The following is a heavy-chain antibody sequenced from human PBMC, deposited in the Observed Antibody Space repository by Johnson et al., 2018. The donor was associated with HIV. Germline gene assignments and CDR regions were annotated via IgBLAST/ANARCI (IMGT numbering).Heavy chain of an antibody. CDR1: GFTFSSYA. J-gene: IGHJ3*02. V-gene: IGHV3-30*14. CDR3: AKDPGRRDPHAFDI. CDR2: ISFDGSKK. D-gene: IGHD2-15*01. Sequence: QVQLVESGGGVVQPGRSLRLSCAASGFTFSSYAMHWVRQAPGKGLEWVAVISFDGSKKYYADSVKGRFTISRDNSKNTLYLQMNSLRAEDTALYYCAKDPGRRDPHAFDIWGQGTMVTVSS.